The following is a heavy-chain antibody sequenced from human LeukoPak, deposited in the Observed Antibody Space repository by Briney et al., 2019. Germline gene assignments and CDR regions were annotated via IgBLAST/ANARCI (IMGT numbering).Heavy chain of an antibody. CDR1: GGSISSYY. Sequence: PPETLSLTCTVSGGSISSYYRSWIRQPPGKGLEWIGYIYYSGSTSYNPYLKSRVTISVDTSKNHFSLKLSSVTAADTAVYYCARYSGSYPHDAFDIWGQGTMVTVSS. J-gene: IGHJ3*02. D-gene: IGHD1-26*01. CDR2: IYYSGST. V-gene: IGHV4-59*01. CDR3: ARYSGSYPHDAFDI.